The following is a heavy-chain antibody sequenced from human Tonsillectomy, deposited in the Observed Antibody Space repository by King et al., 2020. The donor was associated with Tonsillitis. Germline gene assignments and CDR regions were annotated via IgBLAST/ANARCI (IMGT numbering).Heavy chain of an antibody. J-gene: IGHJ1*01. Sequence: DVQLVESGGVVVQPGGSLRLSCAASGFTFDDYAMHWVRQAPGKGLEWVSLISWDGGRTYYADSVKGRFIISRDNSKNSLYLQMNSLRAEDTALYYCATNYDSSRLGGGFQHWGQGTLVTVSS. CDR2: ISWDGGRT. CDR3: ATNYDSSRLGGGFQH. D-gene: IGHD3-22*01. CDR1: GFTFDDYA. V-gene: IGHV3-43D*03.